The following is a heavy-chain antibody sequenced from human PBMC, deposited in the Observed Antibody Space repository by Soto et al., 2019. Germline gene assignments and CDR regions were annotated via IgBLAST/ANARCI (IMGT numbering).Heavy chain of an antibody. J-gene: IGHJ4*02. D-gene: IGHD2-8*01. CDR3: ARGVNGYYYVDY. V-gene: IGHV3-74*01. Sequence: EVQLVESGGNGLQPGGSLRLSCAASGFISSSYWMHWVRPTPGKGLVWVSRINRAGSRTDYADSVKGRFAVSRDNAKNTVLLQMNSLRADDTAVYYCARGVNGYYYVDYWGQGTLVTVSS. CDR1: GFISSSYW. CDR2: INRAGSRT.